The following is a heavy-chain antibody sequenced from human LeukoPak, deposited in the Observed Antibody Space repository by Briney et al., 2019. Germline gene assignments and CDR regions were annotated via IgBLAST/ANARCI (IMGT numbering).Heavy chain of an antibody. V-gene: IGHV4-30-4*01. CDR3: ARVYCSSTSCLFGY. J-gene: IGHJ4*02. CDR1: GGSISIGDDY. D-gene: IGHD2-2*01. Sequence: PSETLSLTCTVSGGSISIGDDYWSWIRQPPGNGLEWFGYIYYSGSTYYNPSVKIQVTISVDTSKNQFSLKLSYVTAADTAVYYCARVYCSSTSCLFGYWGQGTLVTVSS. CDR2: IYYSGST.